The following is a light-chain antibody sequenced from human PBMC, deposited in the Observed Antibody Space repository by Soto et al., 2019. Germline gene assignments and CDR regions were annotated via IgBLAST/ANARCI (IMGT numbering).Light chain of an antibody. CDR2: DTS. CDR1: QSVTNN. J-gene: IGKJ1*01. V-gene: IGKV3-11*01. CDR3: QLLKT. Sequence: EVVVTQSPATLSLSAGERASLSCRAGQSVTNNVTWYQQKPGQAPRLVIYDTSNRATGIPTRFSGSGSGTDFTLTISSLEPDDFAVYYCQLLKTFGQGTRVEIK.